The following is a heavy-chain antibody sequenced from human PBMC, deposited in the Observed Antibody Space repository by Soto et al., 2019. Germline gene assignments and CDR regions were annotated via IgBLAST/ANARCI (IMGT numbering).Heavy chain of an antibody. CDR2: IYYGGST. V-gene: IGHV4-59*08. CDR3: AKNWNWGSLVH. D-gene: IGHD7-27*01. CDR1: GGSISSYY. Sequence: SETLSLTCTVSGGSISSYYWSWIRQSPGKGLEWIGFIYYGGSTNYNPSLKSRVNISVDTPKNQFSLKLSSVTAADTAVYYCAKNWNWGSLVHWGQGTLVTVSS. J-gene: IGHJ4*02.